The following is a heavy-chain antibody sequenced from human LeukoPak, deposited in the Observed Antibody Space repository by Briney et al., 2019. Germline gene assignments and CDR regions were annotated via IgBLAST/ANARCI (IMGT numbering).Heavy chain of an antibody. CDR2: INHSGST. Sequence: PSETLSLTCAVYGGSFGGYYWSWIRQPPGKGLEWIGEINHSGSTNYKSSLKSRVTISVDTSKNQFSLKLSSVTAADTAVYYCARGGISGYVYWGQGTLVTVSS. J-gene: IGHJ4*02. V-gene: IGHV4-34*01. CDR3: ARGGISGYVY. CDR1: GGSFGGYY. D-gene: IGHD5-12*01.